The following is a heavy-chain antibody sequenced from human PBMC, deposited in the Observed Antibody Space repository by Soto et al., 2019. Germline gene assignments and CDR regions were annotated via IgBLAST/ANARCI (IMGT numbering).Heavy chain of an antibody. J-gene: IGHJ4*02. Sequence: ASVKVSCKASGYTFTSYAMHWVRQAPGQRLEWMGWINAGNGNTKYSQKFQGRVTITRDTSASTAYMELSSLRSEDTAVYYCARSTKTTAAGLLTFDYWGQGTLVTVSS. CDR3: ARSTKTTAAGLLTFDY. V-gene: IGHV1-3*01. CDR1: GYTFTSYA. CDR2: INAGNGNT. D-gene: IGHD6-13*01.